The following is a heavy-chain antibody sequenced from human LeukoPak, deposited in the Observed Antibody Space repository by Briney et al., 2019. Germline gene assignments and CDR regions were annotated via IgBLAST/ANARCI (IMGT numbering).Heavy chain of an antibody. V-gene: IGHV3-73*01. J-gene: IGHJ4*02. Sequence: GGSLRLSCAASGFTFSGSAMHWVRQASGKGLEWVGRIRSKANSYATAYAASVKGRFTISRDDSKNTAYLQMNSLKTEDTAVYYCTRLNLPPGPYGEVVAATDDYWGQGTLVTVSS. CDR2: IRSKANSYAT. CDR3: TRLNLPPGPYGEVVAATDDY. D-gene: IGHD2-15*01. CDR1: GFTFSGSA.